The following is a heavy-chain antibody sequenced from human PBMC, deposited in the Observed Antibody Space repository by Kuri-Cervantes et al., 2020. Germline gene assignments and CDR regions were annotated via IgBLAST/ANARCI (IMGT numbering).Heavy chain of an antibody. D-gene: IGHD3-10*01. CDR3: ARGYGGWFGELSSTYYYYYGMDV. Sequence: SETLSLTCTVSGGSISSYYWSWIRQPAGKGLEWIGRIYTSGSTNYNPSLKSRVTISVDTSKNQFSLKLSSVTAADTAVYYCARGYGGWFGELSSTYYYYYGMDVWGQGTTVTVSS. CDR1: GGSISSYY. J-gene: IGHJ6*02. CDR2: IYTSGST. V-gene: IGHV4-4*07.